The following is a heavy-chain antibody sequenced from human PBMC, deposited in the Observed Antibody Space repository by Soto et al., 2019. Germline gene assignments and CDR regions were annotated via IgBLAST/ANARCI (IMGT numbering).Heavy chain of an antibody. V-gene: IGHV1-69*13. CDR3: ARGGVGATPSDY. D-gene: IGHD1-26*01. J-gene: IGHJ4*02. CDR1: GGTFSSDA. Sequence: GASVKVSCKASGGTFSSDAISWVRQAPGQGLEWMGGIIPIFGTANYAQKFQGRVTITADESTSTAYMELSSLRSEDTAVYYCARGGVGATPSDYWGQGTLVTVSS. CDR2: IIPIFGTA.